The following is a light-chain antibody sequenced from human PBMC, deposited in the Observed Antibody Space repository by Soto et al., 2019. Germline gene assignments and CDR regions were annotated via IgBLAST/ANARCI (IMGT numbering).Light chain of an antibody. CDR3: SSYTSSSTPP. CDR2: DVS. J-gene: IGLJ1*01. Sequence: QSALTQPASVSGSPGQSITISCTGTSSDVGGYNYVSWYQQHPGKAPKLMIYDVSNRPSGVSNRFSGSKSGNTASLTIPGLQAEDEADYYCSSYTSSSTPPFGTGTKVTVL. CDR1: SSDVGGYNY. V-gene: IGLV2-14*01.